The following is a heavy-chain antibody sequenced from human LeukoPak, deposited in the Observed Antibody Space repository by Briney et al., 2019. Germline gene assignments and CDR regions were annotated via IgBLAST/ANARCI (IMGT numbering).Heavy chain of an antibody. CDR1: GYIFTNYA. CDR2: INTNTGNP. D-gene: IGHD6-19*01. CDR3: ARSEQWLPRGYFDY. Sequence: ASVKVSCKASGYIFTNYAMNWVRQAPGQGLEWMGWINTNTGNPTYAQGFTGRFVFSLDTSVSTAYLQISSLKAEDAAVYYCARSEQWLPRGYFDYWGQGTLVTVSS. V-gene: IGHV7-4-1*02. J-gene: IGHJ4*02.